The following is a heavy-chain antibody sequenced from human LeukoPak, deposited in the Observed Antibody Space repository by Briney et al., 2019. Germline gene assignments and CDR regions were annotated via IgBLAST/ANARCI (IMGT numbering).Heavy chain of an antibody. Sequence: GGSLRLSCAASGFTFSSYWLNWGRKGPRQGMGLVANIKKDGSGKNYVDSVKGRFTISRDNAKNSLYLQMNSLRAEDTAVYYCARDPQYQLLSLDYWGQGTLVTVSS. CDR2: IKKDGSGK. CDR1: GFTFSSYW. J-gene: IGHJ4*02. V-gene: IGHV3-7*01. CDR3: ARDPQYQLLSLDY. D-gene: IGHD2-2*01.